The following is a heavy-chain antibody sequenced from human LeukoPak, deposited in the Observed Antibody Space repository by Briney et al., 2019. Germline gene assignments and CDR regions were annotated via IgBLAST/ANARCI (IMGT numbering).Heavy chain of an antibody. CDR3: ARQHTNSWFFGFDF. Sequence: GGPLRLSCAASGFTFSSYGMHWVRQAPGKGLEWVTFISYDGSKTYFTDSVKGRFTISRDYSKNTLFLLMNSLRTEDTAVYYCARQHTNSWFFGFDFWGQGTLVTVSS. V-gene: IGHV3-30*03. J-gene: IGHJ4*02. D-gene: IGHD6-13*01. CDR2: ISYDGSKT. CDR1: GFTFSSYG.